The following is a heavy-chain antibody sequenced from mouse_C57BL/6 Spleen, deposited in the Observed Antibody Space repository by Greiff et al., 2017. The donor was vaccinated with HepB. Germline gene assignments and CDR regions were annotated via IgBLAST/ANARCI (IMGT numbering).Heavy chain of an antibody. Sequence: QVQLQQSGAELVKPGASVKMSCKASGYTFTSYWITWVKQRPGQGLEWIGDNYPGSGSTNYNEKFKSKATLTVDTSSSTAYMQLSSLTSEDSAVYYCARNWDGEAWFAYWGQGTLVTVSA. CDR3: ARNWDGEAWFAY. V-gene: IGHV1-55*01. CDR2: NYPGSGST. CDR1: GYTFTSYW. D-gene: IGHD4-1*01. J-gene: IGHJ3*01.